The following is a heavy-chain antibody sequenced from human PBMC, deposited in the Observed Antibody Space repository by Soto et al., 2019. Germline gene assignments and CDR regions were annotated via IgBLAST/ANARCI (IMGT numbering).Heavy chain of an antibody. J-gene: IGHJ6*02. CDR3: ARDRMGGYTGLYYYYAMDV. CDR2: IIPIFGTA. D-gene: IGHD3-16*01. V-gene: IGHV1-69*13. CDR1: GGTFSSYA. Sequence: SLKVSCKASGGTFSSYAISWVRQAPGQGLEWMGGIIPIFGTANYAQKFQGRVTITADESTSTAYMELSSLRSEDTAVYYCARDRMGGYTGLYYYYAMDVWGQGTTVTVYS.